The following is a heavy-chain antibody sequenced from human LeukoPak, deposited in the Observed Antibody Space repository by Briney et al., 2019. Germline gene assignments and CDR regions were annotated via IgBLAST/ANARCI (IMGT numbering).Heavy chain of an antibody. V-gene: IGHV4-39*07. D-gene: IGHD2-15*01. CDR3: VRGAAPFFDY. CDR2: IYYSGST. CDR1: GGSISSSSYY. J-gene: IGHJ4*02. Sequence: SETLSLTCTVSGGSISSSSYYWGWIRQPPGKGLEWIGSIYYSGSTYYNPSLKSRVTISVDTSKNQFSLKLSSVTAADTAVYYCVRGAAPFFDYWGQGTLVTVSS.